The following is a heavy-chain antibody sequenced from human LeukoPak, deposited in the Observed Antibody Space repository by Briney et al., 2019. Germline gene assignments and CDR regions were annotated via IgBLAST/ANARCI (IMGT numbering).Heavy chain of an antibody. CDR3: ARFDGNPYYFDY. CDR1: GYTFTSYY. D-gene: IGHD4-23*01. Sequence: ASVKVSCKASGYTFTSYYMHWVRQAPGLGLEWMGIINPSGGSTSYAQKFQGRVTMTRDTSTSTVYMELSSLRSEDTAVYYCARFDGNPYYFDYWGQGTLVTVSS. V-gene: IGHV1-46*01. J-gene: IGHJ4*02. CDR2: INPSGGST.